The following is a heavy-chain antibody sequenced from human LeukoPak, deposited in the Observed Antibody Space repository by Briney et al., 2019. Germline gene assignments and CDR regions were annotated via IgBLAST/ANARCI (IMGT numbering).Heavy chain of an antibody. CDR3: AREGYSSAWSFDY. CDR2: IYYSGST. Sequence: SETLSLTCIISGYTISSGYQWGWIRPPPGKGLEWIGNIYYSGSTYYNPSLKSRVTISVDTSKNQFSLKLSSVTAADTAVYDCAREGYSSAWSFDYWGQGTLVTVSS. D-gene: IGHD6-19*01. CDR1: GYTISSGYQ. V-gene: IGHV4-38-2*02. J-gene: IGHJ4*02.